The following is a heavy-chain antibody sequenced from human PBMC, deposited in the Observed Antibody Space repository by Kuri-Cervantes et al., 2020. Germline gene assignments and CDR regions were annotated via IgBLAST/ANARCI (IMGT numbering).Heavy chain of an antibody. CDR1: GFTFSSYE. J-gene: IGHJ4*02. Sequence: GESLKISCAASGFTFSSYEMNWVRQAPGKGLEWVSYISSSGSTIYYADSVKGRFTISRDNAKNSLYLQMNSLRAEDTAVYYCARGADYDFWSGYPNYFDYWGQGTLVTVSS. D-gene: IGHD3-3*01. CDR2: ISSSGSTI. CDR3: ARGADYDFWSGYPNYFDY. V-gene: IGHV3-48*03.